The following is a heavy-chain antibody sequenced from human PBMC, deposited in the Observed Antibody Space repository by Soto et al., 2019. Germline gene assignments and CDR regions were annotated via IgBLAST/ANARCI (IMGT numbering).Heavy chain of an antibody. CDR2: INPNSGGT. J-gene: IGHJ6*02. D-gene: IGHD2-8*01. Sequence: ASVKVSCKASGYTFTGYYMHWVRQAPGQGLEWMGWINPNSGGTNYAQKFQGWVTMTRDTSISTAYMELSRLRSDDTAVYYCARERMSCTNGVCYPTYYYYGMDVWGQGTTVTVSS. V-gene: IGHV1-2*04. CDR3: ARERMSCTNGVCYPTYYYYGMDV. CDR1: GYTFTGYY.